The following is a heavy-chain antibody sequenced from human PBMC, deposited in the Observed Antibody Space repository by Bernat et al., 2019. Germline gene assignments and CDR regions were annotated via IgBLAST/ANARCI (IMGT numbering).Heavy chain of an antibody. J-gene: IGHJ6*02. D-gene: IGHD5-18*01. CDR3: AREVDTAMPDYYYYYGMDV. V-gene: IGHV4-31*03. Sequence: QVQLQESGPGLVKPSQTLSLTCTVSGGSISSGGYYWSWIRQHPGKGLEWIGYIYYSGSTYYNPSLKSRVTISVDTSKNQFSLKLSSVTAADTAVYYCAREVDTAMPDYYYYYGMDVWGQGTTVTVSS. CDR1: GGSISSGGYY. CDR2: IYYSGST.